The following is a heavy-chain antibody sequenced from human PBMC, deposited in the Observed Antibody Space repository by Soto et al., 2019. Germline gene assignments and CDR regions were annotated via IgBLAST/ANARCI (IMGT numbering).Heavy chain of an antibody. CDR2: ISYDGSNK. J-gene: IGHJ4*02. Sequence: GGALTVVSAASGFTFSSYGMHWVRQAPGKGLEWVAVISYDGSNKYYADSVKGRFTISRHNSKTTPYLQMNTLRAEDTAVSYCAKSITGTPPPFDSWGQGTLVTVS. V-gene: IGHV3-30*18. D-gene: IGHD1-7*01. CDR3: AKSITGTPPPFDS. CDR1: GFTFSSYG.